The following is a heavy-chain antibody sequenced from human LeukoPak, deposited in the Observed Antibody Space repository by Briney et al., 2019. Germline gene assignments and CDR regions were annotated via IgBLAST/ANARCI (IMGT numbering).Heavy chain of an antibody. D-gene: IGHD3-9*01. CDR1: GGSFSGYY. J-gene: IGHJ5*02. Sequence: SEALSLTCAVYGGSFSGYYWSWIRQPPGKGLEWIGEINHSGSTKCNPSLKSRVTMSVDTSKNQFSLKLSSVTAADTAVYYCARGQEDWNWFDLWGQGTLVTVSS. CDR3: ARGQEDWNWFDL. V-gene: IGHV4-34*01. CDR2: INHSGST.